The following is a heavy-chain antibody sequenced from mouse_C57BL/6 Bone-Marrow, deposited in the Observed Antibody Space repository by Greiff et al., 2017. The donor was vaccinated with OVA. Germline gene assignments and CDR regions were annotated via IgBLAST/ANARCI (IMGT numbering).Heavy chain of an antibody. Sequence: QVQLKQSGAELVRPGTSVKVSCKASGYAFTNYLIEWVKQRPGQGLEWIGVINPGSGGTNYNEKFKGKATLTADKSSSTAYMQLSSLTSEDSAVYFCAREGYDGYFYAMDYWGQGTSVTVSS. CDR3: AREGYDGYFYAMDY. D-gene: IGHD2-3*01. J-gene: IGHJ4*01. CDR2: INPGSGGT. CDR1: GYAFTNYL. V-gene: IGHV1-54*01.